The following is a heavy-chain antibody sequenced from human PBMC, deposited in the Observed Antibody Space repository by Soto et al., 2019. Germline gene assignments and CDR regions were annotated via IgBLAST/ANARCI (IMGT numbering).Heavy chain of an antibody. CDR2: IKQDGSET. CDR1: GFSFSSYW. CDR3: ARVYYNDKSTCYRSFYI. Sequence: EEQLVESGGGLVQPGGSLRLSCAASGFSFSSYWMTWVRQAPGKGLEWVANIKQDGSETKYVDSVKGRFTISRDNAKNSLYLQMSSLRGEDTALYYCARVYYNDKSTCYRSFYIWGRGTLVTVSS. D-gene: IGHD3-22*01. J-gene: IGHJ2*01. V-gene: IGHV3-7*04.